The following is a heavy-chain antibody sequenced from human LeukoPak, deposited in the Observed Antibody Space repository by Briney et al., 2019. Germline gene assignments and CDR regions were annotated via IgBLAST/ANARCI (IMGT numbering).Heavy chain of an antibody. CDR2: INSDGSAT. J-gene: IGHJ6*02. Sequence: GGSLRLSCAASGFPFSSYWMHWVRQVPGEGLLWVSRINSDGSATIYADSVRGRFTISRDNAKNTLYLQMSGLRVEDTAVYHCASDSPYYGMDVWGQGTTVTVSS. V-gene: IGHV3-74*01. CDR3: ASDSPYYGMDV. CDR1: GFPFSSYW.